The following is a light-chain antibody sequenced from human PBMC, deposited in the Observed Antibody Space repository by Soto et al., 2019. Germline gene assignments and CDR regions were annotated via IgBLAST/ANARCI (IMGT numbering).Light chain of an antibody. CDR2: GAA. CDR1: QSVCSS. J-gene: IGKJ1*01. Sequence: EIVMTQSPVTLSVSPGERATISCRASQSVCSSLAWYQQKPGQAPSLLIYGAATRATGIPARFSGSGSGTEFTLTISSLQSEDFAVYYCQQYHNWPAFGQGTKVDIK. V-gene: IGKV3-15*01. CDR3: QQYHNWPA.